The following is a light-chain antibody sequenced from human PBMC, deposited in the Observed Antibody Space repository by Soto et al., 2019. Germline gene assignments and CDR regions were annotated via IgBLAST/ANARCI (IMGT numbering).Light chain of an antibody. CDR1: QSISNW. CDR2: KAS. V-gene: IGKV1-5*03. J-gene: IGKJ1*01. CDR3: QQYSCFSRT. Sequence: DIQMTQSPSTLSASIGDRVTITCRASQSISNWLAWYQQKPGKAPKPLIYKASNLHSGVPSRFSGSASGTEFTLTISSLQPDDFATYYCQQYSCFSRTFVQGTKVEIK.